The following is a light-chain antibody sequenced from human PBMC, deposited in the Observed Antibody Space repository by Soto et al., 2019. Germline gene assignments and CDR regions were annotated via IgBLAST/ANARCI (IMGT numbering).Light chain of an antibody. J-gene: IGKJ1*01. CDR3: QQYNNWPRT. CDR2: DAS. CDR1: QSISSW. V-gene: IGKV1-5*01. Sequence: DIQMTQSPSTLSASVGDRVTITCRASQSISSWLAWYQQKLGRAPRLLIYDASSLESGVPSRFSGSGYGTEFTLTISSLQSEDFAVYYCQQYNNWPRTFGQGTKVDIK.